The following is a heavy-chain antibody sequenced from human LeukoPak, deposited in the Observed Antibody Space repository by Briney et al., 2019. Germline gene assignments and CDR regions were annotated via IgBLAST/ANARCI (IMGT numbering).Heavy chain of an antibody. V-gene: IGHV1-69*10. CDR2: IIPVLSTA. CDR1: GDTFSRYA. D-gene: IGHD2-2*01. CDR3: ASGRTDIVVVPATLRNYYFDY. J-gene: IGHJ4*02. Sequence: ASVKVSCKASGDTFSRYAISWVRQAPGQGLEWMGGIIPVLSTANYAQKFQDRVTITADKPTNTAYMELSSLRSEDTAVYYCASGRTDIVVVPATLRNYYFDYWGQGTLVTVSS.